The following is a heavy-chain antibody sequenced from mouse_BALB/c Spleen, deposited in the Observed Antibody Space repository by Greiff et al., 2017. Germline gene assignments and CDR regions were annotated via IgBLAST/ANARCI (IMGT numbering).Heavy chain of an antibody. CDR2: INSNGGST. Sequence: EVQLQESGGGLVQPGGSLKLSCAASGFTFSSYGMSWVRQTPDKRLELVATINSNGGSTYYPDSVKGRFTISRDNAKNTLYLQMSSLKSEDTAMYYCARDRGITTAYFDYWGQGTTLTVSS. CDR3: ARDRGITTAYFDY. CDR1: GFTFSSYG. V-gene: IGHV5-6-3*01. D-gene: IGHD1-2*01. J-gene: IGHJ2*01.